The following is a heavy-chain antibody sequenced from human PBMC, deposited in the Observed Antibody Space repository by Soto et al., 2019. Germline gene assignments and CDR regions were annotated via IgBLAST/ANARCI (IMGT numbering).Heavy chain of an antibody. D-gene: IGHD1-1*01. Sequence: GGSLRLSCAASGFPFSSYSMNWVRQSPGKGLEWVSSISSSSSYIYYADSVKGRFTISRDNAKHSLYLQMNSLRAEDTAVYYCERDESLLEERYYHYGIDVWVHGTTTTFS. CDR3: ERDESLLEERYYHYGIDV. V-gene: IGHV3-21*01. CDR1: GFPFSSYS. CDR2: ISSSSSYI. J-gene: IGHJ6*02.